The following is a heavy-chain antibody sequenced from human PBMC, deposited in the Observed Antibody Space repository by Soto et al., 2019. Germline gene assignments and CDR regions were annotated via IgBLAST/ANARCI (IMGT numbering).Heavy chain of an antibody. D-gene: IGHD3-10*01. V-gene: IGHV1-24*01. CDR3: ATDGSSSRGVIIRDAFDI. Sequence: QVQLVQSGAEVKKPGASVKVSCKVSGYTLTELSMHWVRQAPGKGLEWMGGFDPEDGETIYAQKFQGRVTMTEDTSTDTAYMELSSLRSEDTAVYYCATDGSSSRGVIIRDAFDIWGQGTMVTVSS. CDR2: FDPEDGET. CDR1: GYTLTELS. J-gene: IGHJ3*02.